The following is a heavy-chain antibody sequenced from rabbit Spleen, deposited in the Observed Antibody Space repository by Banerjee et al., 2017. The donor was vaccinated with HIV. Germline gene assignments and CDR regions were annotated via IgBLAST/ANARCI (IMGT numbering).Heavy chain of an antibody. J-gene: IGHJ4*01. CDR1: GFDFNNYYM. D-gene: IGHD2-1*01. V-gene: IGHV1S45*01. Sequence: QEQLVESGGGLVQPGGSLKLSCKASGFDFNNYYMSWVRQAPGKGLEWIGCINIITNRAVYANWASGRFTFSKTSSTTVTLQMTSLTAADTATYFCARGSATMTMVIIGYYFNLWGPGTLVTVS. CDR2: INIITNRA. CDR3: ARGSATMTMVIIGYYFNL.